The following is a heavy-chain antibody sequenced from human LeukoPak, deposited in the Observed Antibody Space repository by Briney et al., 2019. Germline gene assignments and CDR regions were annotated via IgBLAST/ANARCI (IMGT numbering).Heavy chain of an antibody. V-gene: IGHV3-30*18. CDR1: GFTFSSYG. Sequence: GGSLRLSCAASGFTFSSYGMHWVRQAPGKGLEWVAVISYDGSNKYYADSVKGRFTISRDNSKDTVDLQMDSLRAEDTAVYYCVKLKTIRWEFDVCDIWGQGTMVTVSS. D-gene: IGHD1-26*01. CDR3: VKLKTIRWEFDVCDI. J-gene: IGHJ3*02. CDR2: ISYDGSNK.